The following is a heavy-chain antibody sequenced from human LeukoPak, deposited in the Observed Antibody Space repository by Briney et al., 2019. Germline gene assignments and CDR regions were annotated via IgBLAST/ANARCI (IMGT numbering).Heavy chain of an antibody. J-gene: IGHJ5*02. CDR1: GYTFTSYD. CDR2: MNPNSGNT. CDR3: ARAGRITIFGVVIIGNNWFDP. D-gene: IGHD3-3*01. V-gene: IGHV1-8*03. Sequence: ASVKVPCKASGYTFTSYDINWVRQATGQGLEWMGWMNPNSGNTGYAQKFQGRVTITRNTSISTAYMELSSLRSEDTAAYYCARAGRITIFGVVIIGNNWFDPWGQGTLVTVS.